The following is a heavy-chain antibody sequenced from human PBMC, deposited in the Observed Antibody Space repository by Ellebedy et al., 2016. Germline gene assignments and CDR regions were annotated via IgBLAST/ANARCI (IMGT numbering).Heavy chain of an antibody. V-gene: IGHV1-2*02. CDR3: ARRPYSGYDGYGMDV. CDR2: INPNSGGT. Sequence: ASVKVSXXASGYTFTGYYMHWVRQAPGQGLEWMGWINPNSGGTNYAQKFQGRVTMTRDTSISTAYMELSRLRSDDTAVYYCARRPYSGYDGYGMDVWGQGTTVTVSS. J-gene: IGHJ6*02. CDR1: GYTFTGYY. D-gene: IGHD5-12*01.